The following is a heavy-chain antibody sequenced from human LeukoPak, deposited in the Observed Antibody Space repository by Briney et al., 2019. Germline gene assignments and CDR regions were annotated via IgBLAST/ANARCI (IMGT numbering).Heavy chain of an antibody. V-gene: IGHV4-59*01. Sequence: SETLSLTCTVSGGSISSYYWSRIRQPPGKGLEWIGYIYYSGSTNYNPSLKSRVTISVDTSKNQFSLKLSSVTAADTAVYYCARDPSDYGGYYYYGMDVWGQGTTVTVSS. CDR3: ARDPSDYGGYYYYGMDV. CDR2: IYYSGST. J-gene: IGHJ6*02. CDR1: GGSISSYY. D-gene: IGHD4-17*01.